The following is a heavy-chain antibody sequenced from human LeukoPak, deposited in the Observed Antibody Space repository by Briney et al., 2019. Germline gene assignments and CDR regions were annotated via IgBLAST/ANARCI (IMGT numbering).Heavy chain of an antibody. Sequence: ASVKVSCKASGGTSKNYAITWLRQAPGQGLEWLGGIPIFGTPNYAQKLQGRVTFTADASTATAYMELANLRSEDTAMYYCARRSGCSTPECYISGRDYSDYWGLGTLVAVST. CDR1: GGTSKNYA. CDR2: IPIFGTP. D-gene: IGHD2-15*01. V-gene: IGHV1-69*13. J-gene: IGHJ4*02. CDR3: ARRSGCSTPECYISGRDYSDY.